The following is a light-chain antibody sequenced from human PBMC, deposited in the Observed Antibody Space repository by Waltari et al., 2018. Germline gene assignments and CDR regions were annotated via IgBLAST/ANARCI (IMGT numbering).Light chain of an antibody. CDR2: GAP. Sequence: DIQMTQSPSSLSASVGDRVTITCRASQGISNWLAWYQQKPGKAPKSLLYGAPNLQSGAPSRFSGSGSGTDFTLTITNVQPEDFATYYCQQYDNYPITFGQGTRLEIK. CDR1: QGISNW. J-gene: IGKJ5*01. V-gene: IGKV1D-16*01. CDR3: QQYDNYPIT.